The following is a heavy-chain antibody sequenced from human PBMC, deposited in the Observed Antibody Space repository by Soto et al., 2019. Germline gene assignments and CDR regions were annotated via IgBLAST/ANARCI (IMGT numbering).Heavy chain of an antibody. J-gene: IGHJ6*02. Sequence: ETLSLTCTVSGGSISSSSYYWGWIRQPPGKGLEWIGSIYYSGSTYYNPSLKSRVTISVDTSKNQFSLKLSSVTAADTAVYYCDAGLYYYYGMDVWGQGTTVTVSS. CDR1: GGSISSSSYY. CDR2: IYYSGST. V-gene: IGHV4-39*01. D-gene: IGHD3-10*01. CDR3: DAGLYYYYGMDV.